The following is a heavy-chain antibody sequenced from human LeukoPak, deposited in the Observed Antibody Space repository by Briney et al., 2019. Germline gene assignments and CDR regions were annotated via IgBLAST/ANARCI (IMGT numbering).Heavy chain of an antibody. Sequence: GGSLRLSCAASGFTFSSYGMHWVRQAPGKGLEWVAVISYDGSNKYYADSMKGRFTISRDNSKNTLYLQMNSLRAEDTAVYYCAKGPLVGAPFDYWGQGTLVTVSS. CDR2: ISYDGSNK. CDR1: GFTFSSYG. D-gene: IGHD1-26*01. V-gene: IGHV3-30*18. CDR3: AKGPLVGAPFDY. J-gene: IGHJ4*02.